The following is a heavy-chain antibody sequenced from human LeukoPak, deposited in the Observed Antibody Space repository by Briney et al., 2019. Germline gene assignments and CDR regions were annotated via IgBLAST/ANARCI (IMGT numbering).Heavy chain of an antibody. J-gene: IGHJ6*03. CDR1: GGSISSYY. Sequence: PSETLSLTCTVSGGSISSYYWSWIRQPPGKGLEWIGYIYYSGSTNYNPSLKSRVTISVDTSKNQFSLKLSSVTAADTAVYYCARSGRDCSGGSCYSYYYYYMDVWGKGTTVTVSS. CDR3: ARSGRDCSGGSCYSYYYYYMDV. V-gene: IGHV4-59*01. CDR2: IYYSGST. D-gene: IGHD2-15*01.